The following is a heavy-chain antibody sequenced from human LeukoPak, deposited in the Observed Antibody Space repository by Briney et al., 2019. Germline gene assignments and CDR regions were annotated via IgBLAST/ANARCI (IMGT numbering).Heavy chain of an antibody. CDR1: GGSISSYY. CDR3: ACLSSNGRRAFDI. J-gene: IGHJ3*02. Sequence: PSETPSLTCTVSGGSISSYYWTWIRQPPGKGLEWVGYINYSGNTNHNPSLTGRVTISVDMSKSQFSLKLSSVTAADTAVYYCACLSSNGRRAFDIWGQGTMVTVSS. CDR2: INYSGNT. V-gene: IGHV4-59*08. D-gene: IGHD2-8*01.